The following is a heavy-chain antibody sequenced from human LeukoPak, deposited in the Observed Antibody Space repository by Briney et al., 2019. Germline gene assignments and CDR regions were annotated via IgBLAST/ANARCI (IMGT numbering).Heavy chain of an antibody. D-gene: IGHD4-11*01. V-gene: IGHV4-59*12. CDR1: GGSISSYY. J-gene: IGHJ4*02. CDR2: IYYSGST. Sequence: PSETLSLTCTVSGGSISSYYWSWIRQPPGKGLEWIGYIYYSGSTNYNPSLKSRVTISVDTSKNQFSLKLSSVTAADTAVYYCARGLGYSIDYWGQGTLVTVSS. CDR3: ARGLGYSIDY.